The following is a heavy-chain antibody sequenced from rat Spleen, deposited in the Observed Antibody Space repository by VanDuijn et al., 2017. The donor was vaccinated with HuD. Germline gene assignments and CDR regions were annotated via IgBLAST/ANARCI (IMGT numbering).Heavy chain of an antibody. CDR3: ARGGYGGYGDY. V-gene: IGHV2-4*01. CDR1: GFSLTSYG. CDR2: IWSGGST. Sequence: QVQLKESGPGLVQPSQTLSLTCTVSGFSLTSYGVSWVRQPPGKGLEWIGAIWSGGSTDYNSALKSRLSISRDTSKSQVYLKMNSLQTEDTATYYCARGGYGGYGDYWGQGVMVTVSS. D-gene: IGHD1-11*01. J-gene: IGHJ2*01.